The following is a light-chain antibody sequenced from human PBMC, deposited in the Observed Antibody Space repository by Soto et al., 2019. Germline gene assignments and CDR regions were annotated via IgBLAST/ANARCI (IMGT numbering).Light chain of an antibody. J-gene: IGKJ1*01. Sequence: DVQMTQSHSTLSASVGARVTITCRASHSISTWLAWYQQKPGKAPKILIYKASTLQSGVPSRFSGSGSGTEFTLTITSLQPDDFATYYCQQYNSYWTFGQGSKVDI. CDR2: KAS. CDR1: HSISTW. CDR3: QQYNSYWT. V-gene: IGKV1-5*03.